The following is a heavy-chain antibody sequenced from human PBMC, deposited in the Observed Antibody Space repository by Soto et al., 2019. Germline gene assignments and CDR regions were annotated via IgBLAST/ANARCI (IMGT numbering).Heavy chain of an antibody. V-gene: IGHV3-73*01. CDR1: GFTFGASA. CDR3: ARGAPPFDD. CDR2: IGSKGETYAT. J-gene: IGHJ4*02. Sequence: PGGSLRLSCAASGFTFGASALQWVRQASGKGLEWLGRIGSKGETYATAYAASVKGRFTISRDDSKNSLYLQMNSLRTDDTAVYYCARGAPPFDDWGQGTLVTVSS.